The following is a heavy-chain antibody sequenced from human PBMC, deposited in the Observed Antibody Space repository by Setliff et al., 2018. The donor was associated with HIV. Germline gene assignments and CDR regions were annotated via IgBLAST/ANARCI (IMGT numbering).Heavy chain of an antibody. CDR1: GYTLSTYG. D-gene: IGHD2-2*01. CDR2: ISAHSGYA. J-gene: IGHJ6*03. V-gene: IGHV1-18*01. CDR3: ARDGDRIVVVGVKVDYYYYMDV. Sequence: ASVKVSCKASGYTLSTYGISWVRQAPGQGLEWMGWISAHSGYAKSAQKFQGRVTMDTDTSTNTAYMELKSLRSDDTAVYYCARDGDRIVVVGVKVDYYYYMDVWGKGTTVTVSS.